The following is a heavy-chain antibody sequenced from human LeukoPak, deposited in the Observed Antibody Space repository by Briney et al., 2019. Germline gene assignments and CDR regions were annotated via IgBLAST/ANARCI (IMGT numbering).Heavy chain of an antibody. J-gene: IGHJ3*02. CDR1: GYTFPSYG. D-gene: IGHD3-9*01. CDR3: ASGAISYAFDI. V-gene: IGHV1-18*04. CDR2: IGAYNGNT. Sequence: ASVKVSCKASGYTFPSYGISWVRQAPGQGLEWMGWIGAYNGNTNYAQNLQGRVTMTTDTSTSTAYMELRSLRSDDTAVYYCASGAISYAFDIWGQGTMVTVSS.